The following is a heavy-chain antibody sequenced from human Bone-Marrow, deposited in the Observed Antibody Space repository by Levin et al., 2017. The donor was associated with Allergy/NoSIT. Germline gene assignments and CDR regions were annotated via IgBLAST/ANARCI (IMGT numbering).Heavy chain of an antibody. Sequence: ASVKVSCEASGYIFTDYYIHWVRQAPGQGLEWMGWVNPKTGGTHYIQKFEGRVTMTRDASLSTAYMELSRLTSDDTAVYFCAILTHYYDSTGPHSFDVWGQGTMVTVTS. D-gene: IGHD3-22*01. CDR2: VNPKTGGT. CDR3: AILTHYYDSTGPHSFDV. V-gene: IGHV1-2*02. J-gene: IGHJ3*01. CDR1: GYIFTDYY.